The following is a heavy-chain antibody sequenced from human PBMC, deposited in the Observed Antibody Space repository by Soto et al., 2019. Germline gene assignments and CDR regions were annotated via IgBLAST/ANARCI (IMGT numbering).Heavy chain of an antibody. V-gene: IGHV4-59*08. CDR2: IYYSGST. Sequence: QVQLQESGPGLVKPSETLSLTCTVSGGSISSYYWSWIRQPPGKGLEWIGYIYYSGSTNYNPSLKSRVAISGDTSKNHFSLKLSSVTAADTAVYYCAGHEGGVDAFDIWGQGTMVTVSS. CDR1: GGSISSYY. D-gene: IGHD3-16*01. J-gene: IGHJ3*02. CDR3: AGHEGGVDAFDI.